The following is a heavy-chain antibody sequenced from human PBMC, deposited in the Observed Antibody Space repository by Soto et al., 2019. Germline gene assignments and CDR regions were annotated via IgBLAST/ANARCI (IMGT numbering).Heavy chain of an antibody. CDR3: ARAGGGSSFDY. D-gene: IGHD3-16*01. CDR1: GFTFSSYA. Sequence: GGSLRLSCAASGFTFSSYAMSWVRQAPGKGLEWVAVIWYDGSNKYYADSVKGRFTISRDNSKNTMYLQMNSLRAEDTAVYYCARAGGGSSFDYWGQGTLVTVSS. CDR2: IWYDGSNK. V-gene: IGHV3-33*08. J-gene: IGHJ4*02.